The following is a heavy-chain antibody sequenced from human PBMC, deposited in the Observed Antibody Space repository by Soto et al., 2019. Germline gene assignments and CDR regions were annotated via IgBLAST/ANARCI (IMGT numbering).Heavy chain of an antibody. CDR1: GYTFTGYY. CDR3: GRGRSGELVVFY. CDR2: ISPKSGGT. J-gene: IGHJ4*02. V-gene: IGHV1-2*02. Sequence: QVQLVQSGAEMKESGASVKVSCKASGYTFTGYYIHWVRQAPGQGLEWVGEISPKSGGTRYAQKFQGRVTMTKDTSISTVYMELTNLSPDDTAVYYCGRGRSGELVVFYWGQGTLVTVHS. D-gene: IGHD1-7*01.